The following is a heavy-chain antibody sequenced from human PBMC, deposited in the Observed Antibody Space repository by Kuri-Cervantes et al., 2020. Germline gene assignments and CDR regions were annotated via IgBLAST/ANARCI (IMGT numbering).Heavy chain of an antibody. V-gene: IGHV3-30*01. CDR3: AKDRSYCGGDCYDWYFDP. CDR2: ISYDGSNK. Sequence: LSLTCAASGFTFSSYAMHWVRQAPGKGLEWVAVISYDGSNKYYADSVKGRFTISRDNSKNTLYLQMNSLRAEDTAVYYCAKDRSYCGGDCYDWYFDPWGRGTLVTVSS. J-gene: IGHJ2*01. D-gene: IGHD2-21*02. CDR1: GFTFSSYA.